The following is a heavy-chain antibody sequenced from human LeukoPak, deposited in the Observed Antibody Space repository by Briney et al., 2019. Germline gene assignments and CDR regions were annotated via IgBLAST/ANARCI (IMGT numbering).Heavy chain of an antibody. V-gene: IGHV3-30*18. CDR1: GFTFSSYG. CDR3: AKDRIAMATLQDY. D-gene: IGHD6-19*01. J-gene: IGHJ4*02. Sequence: GGSLRLSCAASGFTFSSYGMHWVRQAPGKGLEWVAVISYDGSNKYYAGSVKGRFTISRDNSKNTLYLQMNSLRAEDTAVYYCAKDRIAMATLQDYWGQGTLVTVSS. CDR2: ISYDGSNK.